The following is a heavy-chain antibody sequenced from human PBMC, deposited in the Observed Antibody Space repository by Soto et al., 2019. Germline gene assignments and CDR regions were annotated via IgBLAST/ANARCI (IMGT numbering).Heavy chain of an antibody. CDR1: GYTFTNYG. CDR3: ARDYNYAPDD. D-gene: IGHD5-12*01. Sequence: ASVKVSCKASGYTFTNYGISWVRQAPGQGLEWMGWIYGHSGDTHYAQKFQDRVAMTIDTSTSTAFMELRSLRSDDTAVYYCARDYNYAPDDRGQGTLVTVSS. CDR2: IYGHSGDT. V-gene: IGHV1-18*01. J-gene: IGHJ4*02.